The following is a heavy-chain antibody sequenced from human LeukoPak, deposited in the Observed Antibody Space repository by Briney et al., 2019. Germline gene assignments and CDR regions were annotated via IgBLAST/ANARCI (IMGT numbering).Heavy chain of an antibody. Sequence: PGGSLRLSCAASGFTFSDYYMTWIRQAPGRGLEWISYINGSSSDTKYADSVKGRFTISRDNAKNSLYLQMNSLRAEDTAVYYCARGSLHSAYGFDYWGQGTLVTVSS. CDR1: GFTFSDYY. J-gene: IGHJ4*02. CDR3: ARGSLHSAYGFDY. V-gene: IGHV3-11*06. D-gene: IGHD5-12*01. CDR2: INGSSSDT.